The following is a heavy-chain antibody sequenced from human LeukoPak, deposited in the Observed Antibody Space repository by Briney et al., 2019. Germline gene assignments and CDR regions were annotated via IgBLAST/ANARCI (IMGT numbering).Heavy chain of an antibody. CDR2: ITPIFGEA. CDR1: DYTFTNYG. J-gene: IGHJ4*02. D-gene: IGHD5-12*01. Sequence: ASVKVSCKASDYTFTNYGISWVRQAPGQGLEWMGEITPIFGEAQNAEKFQGRVTITADEPTSTVYMELTSLRLDDTAMYYCARNSRVASTSGLNYWGQGTLVTVSS. CDR3: ARNSRVASTSGLNY. V-gene: IGHV1-69*13.